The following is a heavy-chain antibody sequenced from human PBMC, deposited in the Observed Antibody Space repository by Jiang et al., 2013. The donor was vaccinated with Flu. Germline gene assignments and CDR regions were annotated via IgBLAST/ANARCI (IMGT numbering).Heavy chain of an antibody. CDR3: VIVWKYPRVDV. V-gene: IGHV1-24*01. CDR1: GSSVTDSS. D-gene: IGHD1-1*01. Sequence: SGAEVKKPGASVKVSCKVSGSSVTDSSIHWVRQARGEGLEWMGCVDHEEGERIFAQKFQGRVTMTEDASVETAYMELSSLRSEDTAVYYCVIVWKYPRVDVWGQGTTVIVSS. J-gene: IGHJ6*02. CDR2: VDHEEGER.